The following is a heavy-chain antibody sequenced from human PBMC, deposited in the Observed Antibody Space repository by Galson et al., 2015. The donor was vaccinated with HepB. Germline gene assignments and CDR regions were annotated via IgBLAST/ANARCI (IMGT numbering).Heavy chain of an antibody. CDR1: GFTFSSYA. CDR3: AISYGTRNYYYYYGMDV. V-gene: IGHV3-30-3*01. D-gene: IGHD5-18*01. Sequence: SLRLSCAASGFTFSSYAMHWVRQAPGKGLEWVAVISYDGSNKYYADSVKGRFTISRDNSKNTLYLQMNSLRAEDTAVYYCAISYGTRNYYYYYGMDVWGQGTTVTVSS. CDR2: ISYDGSNK. J-gene: IGHJ6*02.